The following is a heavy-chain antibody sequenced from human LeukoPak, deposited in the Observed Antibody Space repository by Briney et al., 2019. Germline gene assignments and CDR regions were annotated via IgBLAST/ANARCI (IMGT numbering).Heavy chain of an antibody. CDR1: GGSISSYY. J-gene: IGHJ6*03. CDR3: AQHPGIAAAAYYYYYYMDV. CDR2: IYYSGST. D-gene: IGHD6-13*01. V-gene: IGHV4-39*01. Sequence: SETLSLTCTVSGGSISSYYWGWIRQPPGKGLEWIGSIYYSGSTYYNPSLKSRVTISVDTSKNQFSLKLSSVTAADTAVYYCAQHPGIAAAAYYYYYYMDVWGKGTTVTISS.